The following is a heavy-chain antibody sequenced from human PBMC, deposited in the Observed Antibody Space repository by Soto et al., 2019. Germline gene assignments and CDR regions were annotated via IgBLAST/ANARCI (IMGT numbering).Heavy chain of an antibody. D-gene: IGHD6-13*01. J-gene: IGHJ4*02. Sequence: ASVKVSCKASGYTFTIYAMHLVRQAPGQRLEWMGWINAGNANTKYSQKFQGRVTFTRDTSASTAYMELSSLRSEDTAVYYCARAPSWYSFDYWGQGTLVTVSS. CDR2: INAGNANT. CDR1: GYTFTIYA. CDR3: ARAPSWYSFDY. V-gene: IGHV1-3*01.